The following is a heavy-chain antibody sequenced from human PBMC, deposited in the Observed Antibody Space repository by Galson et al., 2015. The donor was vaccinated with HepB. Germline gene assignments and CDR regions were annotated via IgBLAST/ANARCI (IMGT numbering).Heavy chain of an antibody. CDR2: IWYDGNNK. V-gene: IGHV3-33*06. J-gene: IGHJ3*02. CDR1: GFSFSTYG. D-gene: IGHD3-10*01. Sequence: SLRLSCAASGFSFSTYGMHWVRQAPGKGLEWVAVIWYDGNNKDYAHSVKGRFTISRDNSKNTLYLQMNSLRVEDTAVYYCAKVFIGSGIDYDDGFDIWGQGTMVTVSS. CDR3: AKVFIGSGIDYDDGFDI.